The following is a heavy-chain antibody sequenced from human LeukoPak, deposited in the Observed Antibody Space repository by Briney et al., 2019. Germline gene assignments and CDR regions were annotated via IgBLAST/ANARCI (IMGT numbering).Heavy chain of an antibody. V-gene: IGHV1-2*06. Sequence: ASVKVSCKASGGTFSSYAISWVRQAPGQGLEWMGRIDPNSGGTNYVQKFQGRVTMTRDTSISTAYMELSRLRSDDTAVYYCARVGSSSWYSFDYWGQGTLVTVSS. D-gene: IGHD6-13*01. CDR1: GGTFSSYA. CDR3: ARVGSSSWYSFDY. J-gene: IGHJ4*02. CDR2: IDPNSGGT.